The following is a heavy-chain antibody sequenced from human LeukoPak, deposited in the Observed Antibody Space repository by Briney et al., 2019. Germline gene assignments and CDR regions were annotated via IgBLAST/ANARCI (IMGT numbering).Heavy chain of an antibody. CDR3: AKRSYDSSGPTD. D-gene: IGHD3-22*01. Sequence: GGSLRLSCAASGFTFSNGWMSWVRQAPGKGLEWVGRIKSKTDGGTIDYAAPVKGRFTISRDNSKNSLYLQMNSLRTEDTALYYCAKRSYDSSGPTDWGQGTLVTVSS. V-gene: IGHV3-15*05. CDR1: GFTFSNGW. J-gene: IGHJ4*02. CDR2: IKSKTDGGTI.